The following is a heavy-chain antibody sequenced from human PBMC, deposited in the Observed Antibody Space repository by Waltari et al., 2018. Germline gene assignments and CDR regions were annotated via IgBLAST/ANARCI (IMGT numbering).Heavy chain of an antibody. CDR1: AHFPTESH. CDR2: LRNTGGT. CDR3: ARVPTRYYDSLGWGFFDQ. V-gene: IGHV4-59*08. J-gene: IGHJ4*02. D-gene: IGHD3-22*01. Sequence: HVQLQDSGPGPVNPSETLSLTCTVPAHFPTESHLPWIRQAPGKGLEWIAYLRNTGGTKCTPSLESRVTVSAVTSKKQFSLRLTSVTAADTAVYYCARVPTRYYDSLGWGFFDQWGQGILVTVSS.